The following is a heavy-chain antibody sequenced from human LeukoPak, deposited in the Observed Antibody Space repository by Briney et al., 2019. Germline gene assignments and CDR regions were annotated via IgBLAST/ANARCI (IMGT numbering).Heavy chain of an antibody. D-gene: IGHD6-13*01. CDR1: GGSFSGYY. V-gene: IGHV4-34*01. CDR3: ARGFKIADIYYYYGMDV. CDR2: INHSGST. J-gene: IGHJ6*02. Sequence: PSETPSLTCAVYGGSFSGYYWSWIRQPPGKGLEWIGEINHSGSTNYNPSLKSRVTISVDTSKNQFSLKLSSVTAADTAVYYCARGFKIADIYYYYGMDVWGQGTTVTVSS.